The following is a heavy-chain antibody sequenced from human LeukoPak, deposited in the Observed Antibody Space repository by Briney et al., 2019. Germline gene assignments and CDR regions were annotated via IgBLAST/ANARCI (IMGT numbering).Heavy chain of an antibody. D-gene: IGHD3-22*01. CDR2: IKQDGSEK. CDR1: GFTFSTSS. CDR3: AKGSLYYDSSGHNWYFDL. Sequence: GGSLRLSCAASGFTFSTSSMSWVRQAPGKGLEWVANIKQDGSEKYSVDSVKGRFTISRDNAKNSLYLQMNSLRAEDTAVYYCAKGSLYYDSSGHNWYFDLWGRGTLVTVSS. V-gene: IGHV3-7*01. J-gene: IGHJ2*01.